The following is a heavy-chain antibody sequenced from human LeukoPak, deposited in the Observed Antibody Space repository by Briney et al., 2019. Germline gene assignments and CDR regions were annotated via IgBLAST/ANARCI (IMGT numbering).Heavy chain of an antibody. V-gene: IGHV1-2*02. D-gene: IGHD6-19*01. CDR2: INPNSGGT. Sequence: GASVKVSCKASGYTFTDYYMHWVRQAPGQGLEWMGWINPNSGGTNYAQKFQGGVTMTRDTSISTAYMELSRLRSDDTAVYYCARDLVAGTGNWFDPWGQGTLVTVSS. J-gene: IGHJ5*02. CDR1: GYTFTDYY. CDR3: ARDLVAGTGNWFDP.